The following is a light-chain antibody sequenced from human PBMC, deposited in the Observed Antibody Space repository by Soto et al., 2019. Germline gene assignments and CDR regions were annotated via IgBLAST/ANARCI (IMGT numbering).Light chain of an antibody. J-gene: IGKJ2*02. V-gene: IGKV1D-12*01. CDR2: GAS. CDR1: QAINSW. Sequence: DIQMTQSPSSVSASVGDRVTITCRASQAINSWLAWYQQKPGKAPKLLIYGASSLQSGVPSRFSGSESGTDFTLAISSLQPEDFATYYCQQANSFPCTFGQGTKLEIK. CDR3: QQANSFPCT.